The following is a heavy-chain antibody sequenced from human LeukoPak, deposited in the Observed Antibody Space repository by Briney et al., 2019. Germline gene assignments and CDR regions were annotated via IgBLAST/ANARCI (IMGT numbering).Heavy chain of an antibody. V-gene: IGHV1-46*01. D-gene: IGHD5-12*01. CDR1: GYTLTSYY. CDR3: ARVLGAYSDYEGLKY. CDR2: MNPSGGST. Sequence: PAASVKVSCKASGYTLTSYYLHWVRQAPGQGLEWMGIMNPSGGSTSYAQKFHGRVTMTRDTSTSTVYMELSSLRSEDTAVYYCARVLGAYSDYEGLKYWGQGTLVTVSS. J-gene: IGHJ4*02.